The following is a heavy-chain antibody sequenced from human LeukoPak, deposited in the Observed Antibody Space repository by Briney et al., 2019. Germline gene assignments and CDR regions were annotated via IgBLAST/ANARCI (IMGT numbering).Heavy chain of an antibody. Sequence: TGGSLRLSCAASGFTFDDYAMHWVRQAPGKGLEWVSLISGDGGSTYYADSVKGRFTISRDNAKNSLYLQMNSLRAEDTAVYYCARFDYADYLAFDYWGQGTLVTVSS. CDR1: GFTFDDYA. D-gene: IGHD4-17*01. CDR3: ARFDYADYLAFDY. J-gene: IGHJ4*02. V-gene: IGHV3-43*02. CDR2: ISGDGGST.